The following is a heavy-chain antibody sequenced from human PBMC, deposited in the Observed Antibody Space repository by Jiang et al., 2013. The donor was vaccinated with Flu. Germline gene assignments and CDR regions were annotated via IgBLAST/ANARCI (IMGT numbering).Heavy chain of an antibody. J-gene: IGHJ6*02. Sequence: LLKPSETLSLTCAVYGGSFSGYYWSWIRQPPGKGLEWIGEINHSGSTNYNPSLKSRVTISVDTSKNQFSLKLSSVTAADTAVYYCARVRRPDSSGWYYYYYGMDVWGQGTTVTVSS. CDR3: ARVRRPDSSGWYYYYYGMDV. CDR2: INHSGST. CDR1: GGSFSGYY. V-gene: IGHV4-34*01. D-gene: IGHD6-19*01.